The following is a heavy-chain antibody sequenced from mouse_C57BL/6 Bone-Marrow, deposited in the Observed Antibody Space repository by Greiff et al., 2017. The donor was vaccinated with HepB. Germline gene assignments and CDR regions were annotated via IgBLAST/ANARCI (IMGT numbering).Heavy chain of an antibody. J-gene: IGHJ3*01. D-gene: IGHD3-2*02. CDR2: ISDGGSYT. CDR3: AREDSSGPWFAY. Sequence: EVHLVESGGGLVKPGGSLKLSCAASGFTFSSYAMSWVRQTPEKRLEWVATISDGGSYTYYPDNVKGRFTISRDNAKNNLYLQMSHLKSEDTAMYYCAREDSSGPWFAYWGQGTLVTVSA. V-gene: IGHV5-4*01. CDR1: GFTFSSYA.